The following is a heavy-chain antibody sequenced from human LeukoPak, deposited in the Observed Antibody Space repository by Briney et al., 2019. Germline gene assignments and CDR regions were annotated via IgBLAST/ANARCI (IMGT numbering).Heavy chain of an antibody. Sequence: GGSLRLSCGASGSTFSSSAMHWVRQGPGKGLEWVAYIAHHGNNKYYADSVKGRFTISRDNSKGSLYLQMNSLRADDTAVYYCAKDGSWSCTDWGQGTLVRVSS. CDR3: AKDGSWSCTD. D-gene: IGHD2-8*02. V-gene: IGHV3-30*02. CDR2: IAHHGNNK. J-gene: IGHJ4*02. CDR1: GSTFSSSA.